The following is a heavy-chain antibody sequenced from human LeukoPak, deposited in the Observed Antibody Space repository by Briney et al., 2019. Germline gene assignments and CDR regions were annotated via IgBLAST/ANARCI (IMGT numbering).Heavy chain of an antibody. Sequence: WATLSLTCTVSGGSISSSSYYWGWIHQPPGKGLEWIGSIYYSGSTYYNPSLKSRVTISVDTSKNQFTLKLSSVTAADTAVYYCAKLVSSIAALARYYYYMDVWGKGTTVTVSS. J-gene: IGHJ6*03. V-gene: IGHV4-39*01. CDR3: AKLVSSIAALARYYYYMDV. CDR1: GGSISSSSYY. D-gene: IGHD6-6*01. CDR2: IYYSGST.